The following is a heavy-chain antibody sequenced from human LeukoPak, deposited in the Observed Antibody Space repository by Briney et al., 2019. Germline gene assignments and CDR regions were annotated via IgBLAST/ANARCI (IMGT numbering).Heavy chain of an antibody. CDR1: GFTVISNY. CDR3: ARANYDDSSGYQSLFYFDY. V-gene: IGHV3-33*08. J-gene: IGHJ4*02. CDR2: IWYDGTKK. Sequence: GGSLRLSCAASGFTVISNYMSWVRQAPGKGLEWVALIWYDGTKKYYADSVKGRVTVSRDNSKNTLFLQMNSLRDEDTAVYYCARANYDDSSGYQSLFYFDYWGQGTLVTVSS. D-gene: IGHD3-22*01.